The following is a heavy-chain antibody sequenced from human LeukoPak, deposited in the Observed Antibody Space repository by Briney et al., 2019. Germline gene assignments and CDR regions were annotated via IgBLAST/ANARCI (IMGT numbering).Heavy chain of an antibody. D-gene: IGHD4-17*01. CDR3: ARTVTTLPYYYYYMDV. V-gene: IGHV4-39*07. CDR1: GGSISSSSYY. Sequence: SETLSLTCTVSGGSISSSSYYWGWLRQRPGKGLEWVGRIYYSGSTYYNPSHKSRFTITVDTSKKKFSLKVSSVTTEDTAIYYCARTVTTLPYYYYYMDVWGKGTTVTVSS. CDR2: IYYSGST. J-gene: IGHJ6*03.